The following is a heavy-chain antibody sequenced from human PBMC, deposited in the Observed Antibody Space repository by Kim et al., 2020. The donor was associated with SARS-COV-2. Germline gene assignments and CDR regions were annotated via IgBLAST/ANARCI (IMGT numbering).Heavy chain of an antibody. CDR3: ARGDYYYYGMDV. J-gene: IGHJ6*02. Sequence: SETLSLTCTVSGGSISSYYWSWIRQPPGKGLEWIGYIYYSGSTNYNPSLKSRVTISVDTSKNQFSLKLSSVTAADTAVYYCARGDYYYYGMDVWGQGTTVTVSS. CDR2: IYYSGST. V-gene: IGHV4-59*08. CDR1: GGSISSYY.